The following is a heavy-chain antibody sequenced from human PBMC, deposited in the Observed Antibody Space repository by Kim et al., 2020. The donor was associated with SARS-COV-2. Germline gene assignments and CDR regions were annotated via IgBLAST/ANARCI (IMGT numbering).Heavy chain of an antibody. CDR2: ISGGAVNK. V-gene: IGHV3-23*01. Sequence: GESLRLSCAASGFTFDTYAMSWVRQAPGKGLEWVSVISGGAVNKFYADYVRGRFTISRDNSKNTLYLQMNSLRDEDTAHYYCAKMVIMDGYNYFYYYAMD. CDR1: GFTFDTYA. J-gene: IGHJ6*01. CDR3: AKMVIMDGYNYFYYYAMD. D-gene: IGHD2-21*01.